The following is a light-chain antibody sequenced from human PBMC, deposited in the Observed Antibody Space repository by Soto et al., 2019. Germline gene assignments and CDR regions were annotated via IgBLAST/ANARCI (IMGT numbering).Light chain of an antibody. J-gene: IGKJ2*01. CDR2: GAS. CDR1: QIFSSDY. Sequence: EVVLTQSTGTLSLSPGERATLSCRASQIFSSDYLAWYQQKPGQAPRLLIYGASTRATHIPDRFSGSGSGTDFTLTISRLEPEDSAVYLCQQYGDSPSTFGQGTKLEIK. CDR3: QQYGDSPST. V-gene: IGKV3-20*01.